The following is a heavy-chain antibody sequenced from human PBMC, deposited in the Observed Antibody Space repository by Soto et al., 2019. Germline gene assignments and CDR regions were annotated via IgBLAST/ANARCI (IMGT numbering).Heavy chain of an antibody. CDR2: ISAYNGNT. V-gene: IGHV1-18*01. Sequence: ASVRVSCKASGYTFTSYGISWVRQAPGQGLEWMGWISAYNGNTNYAQKHQGRVTMTTDTSTSTAYMELRSLSSDDTAVFYCARVRYYDILTGCLNPMDVWGKGTTVTVSS. D-gene: IGHD3-9*01. J-gene: IGHJ6*04. CDR1: GYTFTSYG. CDR3: ARVRYYDILTGCLNPMDV.